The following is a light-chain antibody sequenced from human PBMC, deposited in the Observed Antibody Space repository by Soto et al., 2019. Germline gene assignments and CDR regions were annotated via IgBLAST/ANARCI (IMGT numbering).Light chain of an antibody. CDR2: GAS. CDR3: QQYGSTPPWT. Sequence: EIVMTQSPVTLSVSPGERATLSRRASQSISSSYLAWYQQKPGQAPRLLIYGASSRATGIPDRFSGRGSGTDFTLTISRLEPEDFAVYYCQQYGSTPPWTFGQGTKVDI. V-gene: IGKV3-20*01. J-gene: IGKJ1*01. CDR1: QSISSSY.